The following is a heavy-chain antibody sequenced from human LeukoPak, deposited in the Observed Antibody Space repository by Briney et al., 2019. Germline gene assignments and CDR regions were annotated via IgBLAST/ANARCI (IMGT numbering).Heavy chain of an antibody. Sequence: GGSLRLSCAASGFTFSSYWVHWVRQAPGKGPVWVSRINSDGSNTNYADSVKGRFTISRDNAKNTLYLQMNSLRAEDTAVYYCARTGLSTGNYYYGMDVWGQGTTVTVSS. CDR2: INSDGSNT. V-gene: IGHV3-74*01. J-gene: IGHJ6*02. D-gene: IGHD1-14*01. CDR1: GFTFSSYW. CDR3: ARTGLSTGNYYYGMDV.